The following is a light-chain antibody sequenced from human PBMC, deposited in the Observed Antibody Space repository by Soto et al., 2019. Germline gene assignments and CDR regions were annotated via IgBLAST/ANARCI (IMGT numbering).Light chain of an antibody. CDR2: GAS. V-gene: IGKV3-20*01. CDR3: QQYDSWT. CDR1: QSISSPY. J-gene: IGKJ1*01. Sequence: IVLTQSPGTLSLSPGERATLSCRASQSISSPYLAWYQQKPGQAPRLLIDGASSRATGVPDRFSGSGSGTDFTLTISRLEPEDFAVYYCQQYDSWTFGQGTKVEIK.